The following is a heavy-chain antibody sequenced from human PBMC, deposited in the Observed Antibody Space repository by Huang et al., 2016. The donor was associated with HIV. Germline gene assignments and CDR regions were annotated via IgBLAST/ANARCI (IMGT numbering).Heavy chain of an antibody. CDR2: IYPRDSET. CDR1: GSGFSSYL. CDR3: ARQVDGFRSHFDF. D-gene: IGHD5-18*01. V-gene: IGHV5-51*01. Sequence: EVLLVQSGAELKEPGESLKISCKASGSGFSSYLIGWVRQKPGKGLEWMGSIYPRDSETKYSPSFDGQVTMSADKSTRTAYLQWESLKAPDTAIYFCARQVDGFRSHFDFWGQGTLVSVSS. J-gene: IGHJ4*02.